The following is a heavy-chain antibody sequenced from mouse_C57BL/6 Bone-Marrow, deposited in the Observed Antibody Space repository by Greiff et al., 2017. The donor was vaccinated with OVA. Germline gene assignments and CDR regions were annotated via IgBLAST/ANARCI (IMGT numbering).Heavy chain of an antibody. CDR3: ARPRGAMDY. CDR1: GFTFSSYG. Sequence: DVQLQESGGDLVKPGGSLKLSCAASGFTFSSYGMSWVRQTPDKRLEWVATISSGGSYTYYPDSVKGRFTISRDNAKNTLYLQMSSLKSEDTAMYYCARPRGAMDYWGQGTSVTVSS. J-gene: IGHJ4*01. V-gene: IGHV5-6*01. CDR2: ISSGGSYT.